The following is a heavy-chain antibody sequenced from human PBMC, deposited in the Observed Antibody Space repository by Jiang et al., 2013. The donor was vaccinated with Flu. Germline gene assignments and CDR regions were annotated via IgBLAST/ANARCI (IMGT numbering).Heavy chain of an antibody. J-gene: IGHJ4*02. CDR3: ARDRRDILTGCYMDY. D-gene: IGHD3-9*01. V-gene: IGHV1-18*01. CDR2: ISPYNGNT. CDR1: GYTFTSYG. Sequence: KVSCKASGYTFTSYGLSWMRQAPGQGLEWMGWISPYNGNTNYAQSLQGRLTMTTDTSTSTAYLELRSLRSDDTAVFYCARDRRDILTGCYMDYWGQGTLATVSS.